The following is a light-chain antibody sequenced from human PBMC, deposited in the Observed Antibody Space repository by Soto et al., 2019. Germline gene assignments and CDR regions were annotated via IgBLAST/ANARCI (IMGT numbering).Light chain of an antibody. V-gene: IGKV1-5*03. Sequence: QMTLSASTLSGTVGGRVTITSRASQTISSWLAWYQQKPGKAPKLLIYKASTLKSGVPSRFSGSGSGTEFTLTISSLQPDDFATYYCQHYNSYSEAFGQGTKVDI. CDR1: QTISSW. J-gene: IGKJ1*01. CDR2: KAS. CDR3: QHYNSYSEA.